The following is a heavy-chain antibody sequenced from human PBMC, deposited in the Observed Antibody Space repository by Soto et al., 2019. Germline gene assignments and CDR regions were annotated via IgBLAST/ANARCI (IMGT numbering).Heavy chain of an antibody. D-gene: IGHD3-22*01. J-gene: IGHJ4*02. V-gene: IGHV3-23*01. CDR2: ISGSGGST. CDR3: AKDQYSYYDSSGYYRYDY. CDR1: GFTFSNYA. Sequence: PGGSLRLSCAASGFTFSNYAMNWVRQAPGKGLEWVSGISGSGGSTYYADSVKGRFTISRDNSKNTLNLQMNSLRAEGTAVYYCAKDQYSYYDSSGYYRYDYWGQGTLVTVSS.